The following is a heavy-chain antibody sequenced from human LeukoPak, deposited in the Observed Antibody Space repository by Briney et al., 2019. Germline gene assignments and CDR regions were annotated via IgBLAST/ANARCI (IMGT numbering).Heavy chain of an antibody. CDR1: GYSFTTYW. V-gene: IGHV5-51*01. D-gene: IGHD6-6*01. CDR3: ARAVSSSSGNFDY. CDR2: IYPGDSDT. J-gene: IGHJ4*02. Sequence: GESLKISCKASGYSFTTYWIGWVRQMPGKGLEWMGIIYPGDSDTRYSPSFPGQVTMSADKSISTAYLQWSSLKASDTAIYYCARAVSSSSGNFDYWGQGTLVTVSS.